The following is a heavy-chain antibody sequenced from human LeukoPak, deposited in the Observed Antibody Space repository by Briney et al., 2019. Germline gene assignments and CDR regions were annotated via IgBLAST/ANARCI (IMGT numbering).Heavy chain of an antibody. Sequence: GESLKISCKGSGYRFTSYWIGWVRQMPGKGLEGVGIIYPGDSDTRYSPSFQGQVTISADNSISTAYLQWSSLKASDTAMYYCARAETAMVLNWFDPWGQGTLVTVSS. J-gene: IGHJ5*02. CDR2: IYPGDSDT. V-gene: IGHV5-51*01. D-gene: IGHD5-18*01. CDR1: GYRFTSYW. CDR3: ARAETAMVLNWFDP.